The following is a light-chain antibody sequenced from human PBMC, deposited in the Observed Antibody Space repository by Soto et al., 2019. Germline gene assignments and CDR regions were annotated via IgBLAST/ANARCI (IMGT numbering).Light chain of an antibody. J-gene: IGKJ4*01. V-gene: IGKV3-15*01. Sequence: EIVMTQSPATLSVSPGERATLSCRASHSVSSRLAWYQQKPGQAPRLLIYGASTRATGLPARFSGSGSGTEFTLTNSSLQSEDFAVYYCQHYTNWPLTFGGGTNVEIK. CDR1: HSVSSR. CDR2: GAS. CDR3: QHYTNWPLT.